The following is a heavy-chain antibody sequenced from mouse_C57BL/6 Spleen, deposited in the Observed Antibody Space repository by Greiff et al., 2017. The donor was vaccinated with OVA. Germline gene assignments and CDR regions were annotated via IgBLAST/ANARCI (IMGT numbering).Heavy chain of an antibody. CDR2: INPNNGGT. D-gene: IGHD1-1*01. Sequence: EVQLQQSGPELVKPGASVKISCKASGYTFTDYYMNWVKQSHGKSLEWIGDINPNNGGTSYNQKFKGKATLTVDKSSSTAYMELRSLTSEDSAVYYWARYSGSSYSYWYFDGWGTGTTVTVSS. V-gene: IGHV1-26*01. CDR3: ARYSGSSYSYWYFDG. CDR1: GYTFTDYY. J-gene: IGHJ1*03.